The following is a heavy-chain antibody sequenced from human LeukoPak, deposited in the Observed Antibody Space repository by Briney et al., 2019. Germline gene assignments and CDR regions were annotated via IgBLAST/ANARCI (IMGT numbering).Heavy chain of an antibody. V-gene: IGHV3-23*01. CDR1: GFTFRSHA. CDR2: IYENGGTT. Sequence: GGSLILSCVGSGFTFRSHAMSWVRQAPEKGLEFVSGIYENGGTTYYADSVKGRFSISRDNSKNTLYLQMNSLRAEDTAVYYCARDFAGYSYGLAMTYWGQGTLVTVSS. CDR3: ARDFAGYSYGLAMTY. D-gene: IGHD5-18*01. J-gene: IGHJ4*02.